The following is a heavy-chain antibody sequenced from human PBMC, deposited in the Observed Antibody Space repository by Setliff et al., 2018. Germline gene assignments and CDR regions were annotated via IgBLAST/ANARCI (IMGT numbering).Heavy chain of an antibody. CDR1: GYTFTSYY. Sequence: GASVKVSCKASGYTFTSYYMHWVRQAPGQGLEWMGIINPSGGSTSYAQKFQGRVTMTRDTSTSTVYMELSSLRSEDTAVYYCARVLHSGSYDDPLDYWGQGMLVTVSS. CDR2: INPSGGST. D-gene: IGHD1-26*01. J-gene: IGHJ4*02. CDR3: ARVLHSGSYDDPLDY. V-gene: IGHV1-46*01.